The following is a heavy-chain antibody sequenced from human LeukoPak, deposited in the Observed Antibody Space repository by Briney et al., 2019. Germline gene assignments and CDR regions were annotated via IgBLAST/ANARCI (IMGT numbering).Heavy chain of an antibody. D-gene: IGHD2-15*01. CDR2: IYTTGST. Sequence: SETLSLTCTVSDGSFTNSYWSWIRQPAGKGLEWIGRIYTTGSTNYNPSLNSRVTMSVDTSKNQFSLKLNSVTAADTAVYYCARGPRATATQAFDIWGQGTMVTVSS. J-gene: IGHJ3*02. CDR1: DGSFTNSY. CDR3: ARGPRATATQAFDI. V-gene: IGHV4-4*07.